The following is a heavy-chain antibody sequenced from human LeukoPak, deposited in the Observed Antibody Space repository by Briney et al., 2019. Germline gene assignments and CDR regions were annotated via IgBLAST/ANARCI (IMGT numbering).Heavy chain of an antibody. CDR1: GFTFSSNF. CDR3: ARDSLDSSGYYLYYFDY. V-gene: IGHV3-30*03. CDR2: ISNDGSNK. D-gene: IGHD3-22*01. J-gene: IGHJ4*02. Sequence: GGSLRLSCAASGFTFSSNFMHWGRQAPDKGLEWVAFISNDGSNKNYIDSVKGRFTISRDNSKNTLYLQMNSLRVEDTAVYYCARDSLDSSGYYLYYFDYWGQGTLVTVSS.